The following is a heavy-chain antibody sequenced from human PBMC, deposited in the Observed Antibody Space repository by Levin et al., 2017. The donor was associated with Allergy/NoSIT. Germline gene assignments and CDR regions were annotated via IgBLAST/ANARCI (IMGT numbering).Heavy chain of an antibody. Sequence: LSLTCAASGFTFGVYAVSWFRQAPGKGLEWVGFITSKVYGGTTEYAASVKGRFTISRDDSKSIAYLQMNSLKSEDTALYYCSRLAPNGKGLPFDYWGQGTLVTVSS. CDR3: SRLAPNGKGLPFDY. CDR2: ITSKVYGGTT. CDR1: GFTFGVYA. V-gene: IGHV3-49*03. D-gene: IGHD6-13*01. J-gene: IGHJ4*02.